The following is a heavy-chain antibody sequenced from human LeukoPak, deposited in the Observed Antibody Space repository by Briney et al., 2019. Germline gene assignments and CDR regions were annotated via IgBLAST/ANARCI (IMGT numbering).Heavy chain of an antibody. D-gene: IGHD2-15*01. Sequence: GGSLRLSCVGSGFDFSDDWMSWVRQGPGKGLEWVGRIKSKIDGGTIDYGAPVKGRFTISRDDSRNTLFLQMNDLTSADTAVYYCTTRRQNGWWGQGALVTVS. J-gene: IGHJ4*02. CDR3: TTRRQNGW. V-gene: IGHV3-15*01. CDR1: GFDFSDDW. CDR2: IKSKIDGGTI.